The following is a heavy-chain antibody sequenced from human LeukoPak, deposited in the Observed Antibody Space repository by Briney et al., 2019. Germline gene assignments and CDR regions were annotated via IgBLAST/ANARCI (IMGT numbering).Heavy chain of an antibody. V-gene: IGHV3-30-3*01. J-gene: IGHJ4*02. CDR1: GFTFISYA. CDR2: ISYDGSNK. CDR3: AREGIQLWLFDY. Sequence: GRSLRLSCAASGFTFISYAMHWVRQAPGKGLEWVAVISYDGSNKYYADSVKGRFTISRDNSKNTLYLQMNSLRAEDTAVYYCAREGIQLWLFDYWGQGTLVTVSS. D-gene: IGHD5-18*01.